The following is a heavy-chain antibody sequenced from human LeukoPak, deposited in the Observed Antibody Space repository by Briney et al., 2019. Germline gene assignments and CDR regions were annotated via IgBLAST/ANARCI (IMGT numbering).Heavy chain of an antibody. J-gene: IGHJ4*02. Sequence: SETLSLTCTVPGGSISSYYWNWIRQPPGKGLEWIGYIYNSGSTNNNPSLKSRVTISVDTSKNQFSLKLSSVAAADTAVYYCARLALQEVGATQTYYLDYWGQGTLVTVSS. CDR3: ARLALQEVGATQTYYLDY. D-gene: IGHD1-26*01. CDR2: IYNSGST. CDR1: GGSISSYY. V-gene: IGHV4-59*12.